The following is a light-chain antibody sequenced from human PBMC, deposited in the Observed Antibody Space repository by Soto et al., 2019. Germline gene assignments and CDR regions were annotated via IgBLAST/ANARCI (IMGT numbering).Light chain of an antibody. J-gene: IGLJ3*02. CDR2: EVS. V-gene: IGLV2-14*01. CDR3: SSYTNSNTLSV. CDR1: SSDVGTYNY. Sequence: QLVLTQPASVSGSPGQSITISCTGTSSDVGTYNYISWYQHHPGKPPKLMLYEVSNRPSGVSNRFSGSKSGNTASLTISGLQAEDEADYYCSSYTNSNTLSVFGGGTKLTVL.